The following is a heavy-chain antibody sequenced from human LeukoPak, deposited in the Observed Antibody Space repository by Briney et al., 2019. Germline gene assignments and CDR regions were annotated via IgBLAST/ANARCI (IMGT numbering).Heavy chain of an antibody. CDR3: ARAEPYYDFWSGYYTNYYYYYGMDV. Sequence: GGSLRLSCSASGFTFSSYAMHWVRQAPGKGLEYVSAISSNGGSTYYADSVKGRFTISRDNAKNSLYLQMNSLRAEDTAVYYCARAEPYYDFWSGYYTNYYYYYGMDVWGQGTTVTVSS. CDR2: ISSNGGST. CDR1: GFTFSSYA. D-gene: IGHD3-3*01. V-gene: IGHV3-64*04. J-gene: IGHJ6*02.